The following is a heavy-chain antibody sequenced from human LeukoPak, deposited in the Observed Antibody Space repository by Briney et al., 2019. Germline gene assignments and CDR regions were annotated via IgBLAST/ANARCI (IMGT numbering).Heavy chain of an antibody. Sequence: PGGSLRLSCAASGFTFNSFGMHWVRQAPGKGLEWVGFITFDGSNKDYADSVKGRFTLSRDNSKNTLYLQMNSLRREDTAVYYCAKGSGFAIDFWGQGTLVTVSS. CDR3: AKGSGFAIDF. V-gene: IGHV3-30*02. D-gene: IGHD3-10*01. J-gene: IGHJ4*02. CDR1: GFTFNSFG. CDR2: ITFDGSNK.